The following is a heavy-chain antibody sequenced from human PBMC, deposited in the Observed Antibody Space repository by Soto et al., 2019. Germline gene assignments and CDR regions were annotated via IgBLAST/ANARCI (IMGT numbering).Heavy chain of an antibody. CDR2: INHSGST. J-gene: IGHJ4*02. V-gene: IGHV4-34*01. CDR1: GGSFSGYY. CDR3: ASGEWIQLWFDSSGYYYPH. D-gene: IGHD3-22*01. Sequence: SATLSLTCAVYGGSFSGYYWSWIRQPPGKGLEWIGEINHSGSTNYNPSLKSRVTISVDTSKNQFSLKLSSVTAADTAVYYCASGEWIQLWFDSSGYYYPHWGQGTLVTVSS.